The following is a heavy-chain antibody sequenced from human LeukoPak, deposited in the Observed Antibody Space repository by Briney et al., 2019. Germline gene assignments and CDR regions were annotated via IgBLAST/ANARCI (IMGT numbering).Heavy chain of an antibody. CDR1: GTSISTHY. J-gene: IGHJ4*02. V-gene: IGHV4-59*11. CDR3: AREGYASGWNDY. D-gene: IGHD6-19*01. Sequence: PSETLSLTCTVSGTSISTHYWSWIRQPPGKGLEWIEYIYYSGTTNYNPSLKSRVTISVDPSKNQFSLKLRSVTAADTAVYYCAREGYASGWNDYWGQGTLVTVSS. CDR2: IYYSGTT.